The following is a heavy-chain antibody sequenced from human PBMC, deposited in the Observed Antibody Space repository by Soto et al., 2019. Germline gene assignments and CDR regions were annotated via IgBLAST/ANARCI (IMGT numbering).Heavy chain of an antibody. CDR2: FSTGGDGGAT. CDR1: GFTFRSFS. Sequence: GGSLRLSCAASGFTFRSFSMSWVRQAPGKGLEWVSGFSTGGDGGATYYADSVKGRFTISRDNSKNTLFLQMNSLRAEDTAIYYCAKKVNSGPGSQFFDYWGQGALVTVSS. V-gene: IGHV3-23*01. D-gene: IGHD3-10*01. CDR3: AKKVNSGPGSQFFDY. J-gene: IGHJ4*02.